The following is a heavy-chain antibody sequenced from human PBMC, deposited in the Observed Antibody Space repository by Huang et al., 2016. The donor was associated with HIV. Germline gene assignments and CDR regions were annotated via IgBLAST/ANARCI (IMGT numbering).Heavy chain of an antibody. Sequence: EMQLVESGGGLVKPGGSLRLSCTGSGFTFYLYTVIWVRQAAGKGLEWGLSLSMNGMYIYYADSVKGRFTISRDNAKNSLYLQMNSLRAEDTAVYFCASPVYRKVAYYIWGQGTVVSVSS. CDR1: GFTFYLYT. CDR2: LSMNGMYI. J-gene: IGHJ3*02. CDR3: ASPVYRKVAYYI. V-gene: IGHV3-21*01. D-gene: IGHD1-20*01.